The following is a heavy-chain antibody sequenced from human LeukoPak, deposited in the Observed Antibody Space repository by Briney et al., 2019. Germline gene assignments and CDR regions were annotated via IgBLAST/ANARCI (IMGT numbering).Heavy chain of an antibody. CDR2: IKADGSEK. D-gene: IGHD2-15*01. CDR3: ARYCGGGSCFDY. CDR1: GFPFSSRW. J-gene: IGHJ4*02. V-gene: IGHV3-7*04. Sequence: GGSLRLSCAASGFPFSSRWMSWVRQAPGKGLEWVANIKADGSEKYYVDSVKGRFTVSRDNAKNSLYLQMNSLRAEDTGLYYCARYCGGGSCFDYWGRGTLDTVSS.